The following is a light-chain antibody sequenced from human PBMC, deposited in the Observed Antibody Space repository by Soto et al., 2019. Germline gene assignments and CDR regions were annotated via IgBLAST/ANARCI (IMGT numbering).Light chain of an antibody. Sequence: EIVMTQSPATLSVSPGERATLSCRASLSVSRNLAWYQQKPGQAPRLLIFDASTRATGIPARFSGSGSGTEFTLTISSLQSEDFAVYYCQQYNNWPITFGQGTRLEIK. CDR3: QQYNNWPIT. J-gene: IGKJ5*01. CDR1: LSVSRN. CDR2: DAS. V-gene: IGKV3-15*01.